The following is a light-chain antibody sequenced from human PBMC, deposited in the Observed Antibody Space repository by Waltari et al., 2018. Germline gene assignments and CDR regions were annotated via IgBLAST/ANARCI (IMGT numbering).Light chain of an antibody. Sequence: EVVMTQSPGIVSASPGESATLSCRASQSVSRNVAWYQQKPGQAPRLLIYGASTRAAGIPARFSGSGSGTEFTLTISSLQSEDFAVYYCQQYNNWLPYTFGQGAKLEIK. CDR1: QSVSRN. V-gene: IGKV3-15*01. CDR3: QQYNNWLPYT. J-gene: IGKJ2*01. CDR2: GAS.